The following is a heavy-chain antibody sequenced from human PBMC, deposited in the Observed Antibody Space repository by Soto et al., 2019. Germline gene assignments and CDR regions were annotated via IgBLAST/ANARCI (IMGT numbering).Heavy chain of an antibody. J-gene: IGHJ4*02. CDR3: ARQCSGGSCYDH. CDR1: GGSISSYY. D-gene: IGHD2-15*01. CDR2: IYYSGST. V-gene: IGHV4-59*08. Sequence: PSETLSLTCTVSGGSISSYYWSWIRQPPGKGLEWIGYIYYSGSTNYNPSLKSRVTISVDTSKNQFSLKLSSVTAADTAVYYCARQCSGGSCYDHWGQGTLVTVSS.